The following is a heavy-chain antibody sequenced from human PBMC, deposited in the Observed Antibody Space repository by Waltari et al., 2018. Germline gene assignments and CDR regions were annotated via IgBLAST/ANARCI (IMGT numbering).Heavy chain of an antibody. D-gene: IGHD2-15*01. CDR1: GGSISSYY. J-gene: IGHJ6*03. V-gene: IGHV4-4*07. CDR3: ARCPSQVDCSGGSCRQKLRYYYYYMDV. Sequence: QVQLQESGPGLVKPSETLSLTCTVSGGSISSYYWSWIRQPAGKGLEWIGRIYTSGSTNYNPSLKGRVTMSVDTSKNQFSLKLSAVTAADTAVYYCARCPSQVDCSGGSCRQKLRYYYYYMDVWGKGTTVTVSS. CDR2: IYTSGST.